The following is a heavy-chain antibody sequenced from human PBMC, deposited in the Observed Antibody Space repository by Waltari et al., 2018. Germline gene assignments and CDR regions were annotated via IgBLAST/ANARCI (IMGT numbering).Heavy chain of an antibody. CDR2: ISSSRSYI. CDR3: ARDPRYCSSTSCHDY. V-gene: IGHV3-21*01. D-gene: IGHD2-2*01. J-gene: IGHJ4*02. Sequence: EVQLVESGGGLVKPGGSLRLSCAASGFTFSSYSMNWVRQAPGKALEWVSSISSSRSYIYYADSVKGRFTISRDNAKNSLYLQMNSLRAEDTAVYYCARDPRYCSSTSCHDYWGQGTLVTVSS. CDR1: GFTFSSYS.